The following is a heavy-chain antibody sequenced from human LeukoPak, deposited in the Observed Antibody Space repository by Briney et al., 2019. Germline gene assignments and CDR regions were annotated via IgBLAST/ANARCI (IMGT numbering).Heavy chain of an antibody. CDR3: ARDRGDLTVAGHFDS. V-gene: IGHV4-31*03. CDR1: GGSISGGVYS. J-gene: IGHJ4*02. CDR2: IFSSGHS. D-gene: IGHD6-19*01. Sequence: SQTLSLTCSVSGGSISGGVYSWNWIRQHPEKGLEWLGYIFSSGHSYYNPSLKSRVSISVDTSTNQFSLKLRSVTAADAAVYYCARDRGDLTVAGHFDSWGQGTLVTVSS.